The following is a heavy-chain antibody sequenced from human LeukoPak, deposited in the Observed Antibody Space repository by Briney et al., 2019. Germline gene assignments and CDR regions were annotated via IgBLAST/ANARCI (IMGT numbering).Heavy chain of an antibody. Sequence: PSETLSLTCTVSGGSISNNYWSWIRQPAGKGLEWIGRIHISGGTNYNPSLKSRVTMSIDTSKNQISLKLSSVTAADTAVYYCARKSATGQLDYWSQGTLVTVSS. D-gene: IGHD7-27*01. V-gene: IGHV4-4*07. CDR1: GGSISNNY. CDR2: IHISGGT. J-gene: IGHJ4*02. CDR3: ARKSATGQLDY.